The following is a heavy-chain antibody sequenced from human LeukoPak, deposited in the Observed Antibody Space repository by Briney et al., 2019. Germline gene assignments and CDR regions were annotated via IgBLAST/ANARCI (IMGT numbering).Heavy chain of an antibody. Sequence: SETLSLTCTVSGGSISSYYWSWIRQPPGKGLEWIGYIYYSGSTNYNPSLKNRVTISVDTSKNQFSLKLTSVTAADTAVYYCARNLGFCNSAGCYVAWFDSWGQGTLVTVSS. CDR3: ARNLGFCNSAGCYVAWFDS. J-gene: IGHJ5*01. CDR1: GGSISSYY. CDR2: IYYSGST. V-gene: IGHV4-59*08. D-gene: IGHD2-2*01.